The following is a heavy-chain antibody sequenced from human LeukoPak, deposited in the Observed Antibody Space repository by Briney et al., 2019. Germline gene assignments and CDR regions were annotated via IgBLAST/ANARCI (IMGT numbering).Heavy chain of an antibody. CDR2: IYYSGST. CDR3: ARDYGYSSSWSRYNWFDP. D-gene: IGHD6-13*01. CDR1: GGSISSGGYY. J-gene: IGHJ5*02. V-gene: IGHV4-31*03. Sequence: SQTLSLTCTFSGGSISSGGYYWSWIRQHPGKGLEWIGYIYYSGSTYYNPSLKSRVTISVDTSKNQFSLKLSSVTAADTAVYYCARDYGYSSSWSRYNWFDPWGQGTLVTVSS.